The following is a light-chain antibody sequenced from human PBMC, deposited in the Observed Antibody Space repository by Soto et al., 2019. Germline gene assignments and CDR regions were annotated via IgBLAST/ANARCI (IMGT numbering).Light chain of an antibody. J-gene: IGKJ2*01. CDR1: QTVLYNSNSQNY. CDR2: WAS. Sequence: DIVMTQSPASLAVSLGERATLNCKSSQTVLYNSNSQNYLAWYQQKPGQPPKLLIYWASTRESGVPDRFIGSGSETDFTLTISSLQAGDEAIYHCQQYYNTPYTFGQGTTLEIK. CDR3: QQYYNTPYT. V-gene: IGKV4-1*01.